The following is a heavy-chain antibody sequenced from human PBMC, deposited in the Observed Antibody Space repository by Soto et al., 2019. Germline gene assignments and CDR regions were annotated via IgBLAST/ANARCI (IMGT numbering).Heavy chain of an antibody. D-gene: IGHD3-10*02. CDR1: GFTFRNYW. CDR2: ISHDERTT. J-gene: IGHJ4*02. CDR3: TIVRVADSALDH. V-gene: IGHV3-74*01. Sequence: LRLSCAASGFTFRNYWMHWIRQAPGKGLLWVSRISHDERTTTYADSVKGRFTISRDNSKNTLFLHMSNLRAEDTAMYYCTIVRVADSALDHWGQGTLVTVSS.